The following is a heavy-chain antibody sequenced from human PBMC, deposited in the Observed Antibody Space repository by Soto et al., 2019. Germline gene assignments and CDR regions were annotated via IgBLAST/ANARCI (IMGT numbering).Heavy chain of an antibody. CDR2: ISGSGGSK. Sequence: GGSLRLSCAASGFTFSSYAMSWVRQAPGKGLEWVSAISGSGGSKYYADSVKGRFTISRDNSKNTLYLQMNSLRAEDTAVYYCAKAEQLDGYYYYGMDVWGQGTTVTVSS. CDR3: AKAEQLDGYYYYGMDV. V-gene: IGHV3-23*01. CDR1: GFTFSSYA. D-gene: IGHD6-13*01. J-gene: IGHJ6*02.